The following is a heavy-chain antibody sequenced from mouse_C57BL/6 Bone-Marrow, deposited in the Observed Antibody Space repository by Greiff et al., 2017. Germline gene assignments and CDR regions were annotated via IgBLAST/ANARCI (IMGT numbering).Heavy chain of an antibody. J-gene: IGHJ2*01. V-gene: IGHV7-3*01. CDR3: ARSHYDYDAIDY. CDR1: GFTFTDYY. Sequence: EVMLVESGGGLVQPGGSLSLSCAASGFTFTDYYMSWVRQPPGKALEWLGFIRNKANGYTTEYSAPVKGRFTISRDNSQSILYLQMNALRAEDSATYYCARSHYDYDAIDYWGQGTTLTVSS. CDR2: IRNKANGYTT. D-gene: IGHD2-4*01.